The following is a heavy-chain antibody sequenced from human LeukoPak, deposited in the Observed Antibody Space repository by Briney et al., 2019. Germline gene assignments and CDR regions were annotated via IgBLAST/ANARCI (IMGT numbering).Heavy chain of an antibody. CDR2: IIPIFGTA. Sequence: ASVKVSCKASGGTFSSYAISWVRQAPGQGLEWMGGIIPIFGTANYAQKFQGSVTITTDESTSTAYMELSSLRSEDTAVYYCARVGHLDAFDIWGQGTMVTVSS. D-gene: IGHD3-10*01. CDR1: GGTFSSYA. CDR3: ARVGHLDAFDI. J-gene: IGHJ3*02. V-gene: IGHV1-69*05.